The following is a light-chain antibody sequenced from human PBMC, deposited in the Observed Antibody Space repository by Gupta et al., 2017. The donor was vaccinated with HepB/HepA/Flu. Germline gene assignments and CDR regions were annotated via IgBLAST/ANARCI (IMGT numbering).Light chain of an antibody. CDR3: QQIDGTPIT. Sequence: DIQMTQSPSSLSASVGDRVTITCRASQSISSYLNWYQQEPGKAPKLLIYAASSVQSGAPSRYSGSGSGTDLTLTISSQQPEDFATYYGQQIDGTPITFGQGTRLEIK. CDR1: QSISSY. J-gene: IGKJ5*01. CDR2: AAS. V-gene: IGKV1-39*01.